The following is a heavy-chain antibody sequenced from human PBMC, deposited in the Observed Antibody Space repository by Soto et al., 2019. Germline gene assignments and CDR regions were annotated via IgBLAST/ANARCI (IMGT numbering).Heavy chain of an antibody. Sequence: SETLSLTCTVSGGSISTYYWGWIRQPPGKGLEWIAYISYSGSTNYSPSLKSRVTISADTSKNQFSLKLSSVTAADTAVYYCARLRGNYYGLDVRGKGTTVTVS. J-gene: IGHJ6*04. V-gene: IGHV4-59*08. CDR1: GGSISTYY. CDR2: ISYSGST. D-gene: IGHD3-10*01. CDR3: ARLRGNYYGLDV.